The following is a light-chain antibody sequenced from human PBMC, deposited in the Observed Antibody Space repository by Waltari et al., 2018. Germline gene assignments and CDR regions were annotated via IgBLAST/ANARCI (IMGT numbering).Light chain of an antibody. CDR2: DVS. V-gene: IGLV2-14*03. CDR3: SSYTSSRTVV. Sequence: QSALTQPASVSGSPGQSITISCTGTSRDVGGYNYVSWYQHHPGKAPRLMIYDVSNRPSGVSNRFSGAKSGNTASLTISGLQAEDEAEYYCSSYTSSRTVVFGGGTQVTVL. CDR1: SRDVGGYNY. J-gene: IGLJ2*01.